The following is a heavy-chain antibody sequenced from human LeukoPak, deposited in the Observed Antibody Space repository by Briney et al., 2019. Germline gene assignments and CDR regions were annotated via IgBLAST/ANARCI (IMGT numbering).Heavy chain of an antibody. Sequence: ASVKVSCKVSGYTLTELSMHWVRQAPGKGLEWMGGFDPEDGETIYAQKFQGRVTMTEDTSTDTAYMELSSLRSEDTAVYYCATDRFLIGDGYNSGRYYFDHWGQGTLVTVSS. CDR1: GYTLTELS. J-gene: IGHJ4*02. V-gene: IGHV1-24*01. CDR3: ATDRFLIGDGYNSGRYYFDH. CDR2: FDPEDGET. D-gene: IGHD5-12*01.